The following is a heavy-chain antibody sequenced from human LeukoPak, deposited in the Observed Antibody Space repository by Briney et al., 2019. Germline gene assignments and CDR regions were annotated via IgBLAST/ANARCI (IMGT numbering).Heavy chain of an antibody. CDR1: GFTFSSYA. V-gene: IGHV3-23*01. J-gene: IGHJ4*02. D-gene: IGHD3-22*01. CDR3: AKEHYYDSSGYPEYFDY. Sequence: GGSLRLSCAASGFTFSSYAMSWVRQAPGKGLEWVLAISGSGGSTYYADSVKGRFTISRDNPKNTLYLQMNSLRAEDTAVYYCAKEHYYDSSGYPEYFDYWGQGTLVTVSS. CDR2: ISGSGGST.